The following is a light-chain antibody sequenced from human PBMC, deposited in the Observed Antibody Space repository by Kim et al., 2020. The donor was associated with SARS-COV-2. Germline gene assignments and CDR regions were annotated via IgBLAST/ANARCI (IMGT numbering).Light chain of an antibody. CDR3: HQYKDYPYT. Sequence: SASRGDSVNITCRASQTLSDFRAWYHHKPEKAQKVLIYRASTLDDGVPTGFSGSGFGTEFTLTISTLQPNDFGTYFCHQYKDYPYTCGQGTKLE. CDR2: RAS. V-gene: IGKV1-5*03. J-gene: IGKJ2*01. CDR1: QTLSDF.